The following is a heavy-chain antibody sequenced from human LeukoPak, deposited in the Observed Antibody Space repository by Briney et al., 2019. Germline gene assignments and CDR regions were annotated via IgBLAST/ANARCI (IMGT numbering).Heavy chain of an antibody. CDR3: ARIVAATLDFDY. V-gene: IGHV4-59*01. CDR2: IYYNGNT. Sequence: PSETLSLTCSVSDVSINSYYWNWIRRPPGKGLEWIGYIYYNGNTNYNPSLKSRVTISVDTSKNQFSLKLSSVTAADTAVYYCARIVAATLDFDYWGQGTLVTVSS. CDR1: DVSINSYY. J-gene: IGHJ4*02. D-gene: IGHD1-26*01.